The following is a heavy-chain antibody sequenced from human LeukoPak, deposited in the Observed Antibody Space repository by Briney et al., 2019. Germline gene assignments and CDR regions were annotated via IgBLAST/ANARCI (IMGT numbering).Heavy chain of an antibody. Sequence: GASVKVSCKTSGYSFTDYIIAWVRQAPGQGLEWLGWIGTYDGHTSYAQKVQGRVTMTTDTSATTAYLELRSLTSDDTAVYYCARDMDKWEPTGAFDIWGQGTMVTVSS. J-gene: IGHJ3*02. D-gene: IGHD1-26*01. CDR3: ARDMDKWEPTGAFDI. CDR1: GYSFTDYI. CDR2: IGTYDGHT. V-gene: IGHV1-18*01.